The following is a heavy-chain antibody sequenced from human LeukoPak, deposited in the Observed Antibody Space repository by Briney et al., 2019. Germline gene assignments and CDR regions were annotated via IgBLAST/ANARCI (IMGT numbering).Heavy chain of an antibody. CDR3: ARAWGNDYDLNY. D-gene: IGHD3-3*01. J-gene: IGHJ4*02. V-gene: IGHV3-48*04. CDR2: ISSNSSTI. CDR1: GFTFSSYS. Sequence: GGSLRLSCAASGFTFSSYSMNWVRQAPGRGLEWVSYISSNSSTIYYADSVKGRFTISRDNAKNSLYLQMTSLRAEDTAVYYCARAWGNDYDLNYWGQGTLVTVSS.